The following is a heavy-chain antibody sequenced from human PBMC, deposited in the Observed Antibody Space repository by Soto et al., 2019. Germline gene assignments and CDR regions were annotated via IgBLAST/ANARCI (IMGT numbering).Heavy chain of an antibody. Sequence: EVQLVESGGGLVKPGGSLRLSCAASGFTFSSYSMNWVRQAPGKGLEWVSSISSSSTYTHYADSVKGRFTFSSDNAKNSLYLQMNSLRAEDTAVYYCARAPSKGYTYGIDYWGQGALVTVSS. CDR2: ISSSSTYT. D-gene: IGHD5-18*01. CDR1: GFTFSSYS. CDR3: ARAPSKGYTYGIDY. V-gene: IGHV3-21*01. J-gene: IGHJ4*02.